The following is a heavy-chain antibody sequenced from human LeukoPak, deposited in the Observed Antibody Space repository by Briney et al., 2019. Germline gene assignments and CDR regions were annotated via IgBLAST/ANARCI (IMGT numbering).Heavy chain of an antibody. CDR3: ARETRDSNWNSIAYLDH. J-gene: IGHJ4*02. Sequence: SVKVSCKASGGTFSGNSITWVRQAPGQGLEWMGRFIPILNTTNYAQDFQGRVTLTADKSTSTAYMELMSLGSEDTAVYYCARETRDSNWNSIAYLDHWGQGTLVTVSS. CDR1: GGTFSGNS. D-gene: IGHD1-7*01. CDR2: FIPILNTT. V-gene: IGHV1-69*08.